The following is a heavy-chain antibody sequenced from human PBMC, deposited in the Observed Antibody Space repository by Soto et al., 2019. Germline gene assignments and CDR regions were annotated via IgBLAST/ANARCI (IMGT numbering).Heavy chain of an antibody. CDR2: MNPNTGNT. J-gene: IGHJ4*02. CDR1: GYTFTSYD. Sequence: QVQLVQSGAEVKKPGASVKVSCKTSGYTFTSYDINWVRQATGQGLEWMGWMNPNTGNTGYAQNLQGRVTLTRYTSISTAYMELSSLRSQDTAVYYCVTTAFARSGWGQGTLVTVSS. V-gene: IGHV1-8*01. D-gene: IGHD3-3*02. CDR3: VTTAFARSG.